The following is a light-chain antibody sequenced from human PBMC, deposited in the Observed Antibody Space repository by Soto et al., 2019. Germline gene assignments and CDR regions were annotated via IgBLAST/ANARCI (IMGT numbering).Light chain of an antibody. CDR3: QQRNVWPPVT. Sequence: VVLTQSPATLSLSPVERATLYCITSPSVTNFLAWYQPKPGQAPRLLIYGAFNRATGIPARFSGSGSGTDFTLTISSLEPEDSAVYYCQQRNVWPPVTFGQGTRLEIK. CDR2: GAF. CDR1: PSVTNF. J-gene: IGKJ5*01. V-gene: IGKV3-11*01.